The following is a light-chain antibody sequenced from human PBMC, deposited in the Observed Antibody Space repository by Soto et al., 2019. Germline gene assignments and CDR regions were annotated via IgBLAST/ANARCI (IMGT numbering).Light chain of an antibody. J-gene: IGLJ1*01. CDR1: TSDVGSYSL. V-gene: IGLV2-23*02. CDR3: CSFAGSGSPYV. CDR2: EVT. Sequence: QSALTQPASVSGSPGQSITISCTGATSDVGSYSLVSWYQQHPGKVPKLLIYEVTTRPSGVSNRFSGSKSGNTASLTISGLQAEDEADYYCCSFAGSGSPYVFGTGTKLTVL.